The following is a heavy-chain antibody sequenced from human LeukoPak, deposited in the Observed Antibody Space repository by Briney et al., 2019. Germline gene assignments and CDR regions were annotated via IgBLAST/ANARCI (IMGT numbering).Heavy chain of an antibody. CDR1: GFTFSSYW. CDR3: ARDRPVVCSSTSCYPRFDY. Sequence: TGGSLRLSCVASGFTFSSYWMRWVRQAPGKGLVWVSRINSDGSTTSYADSVKGRFTISRDNAKNTLYLQMNSLRAEDTAVYYCARDRPVVCSSTSCYPRFDYWGQGTLVTVSS. J-gene: IGHJ4*02. D-gene: IGHD2-2*01. CDR2: INSDGSTT. V-gene: IGHV3-74*01.